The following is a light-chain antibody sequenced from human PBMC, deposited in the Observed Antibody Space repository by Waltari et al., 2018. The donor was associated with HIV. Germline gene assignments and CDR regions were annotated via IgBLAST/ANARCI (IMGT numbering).Light chain of an antibody. CDR3: QAWDADHAV. CDR1: KLADKL. J-gene: IGLJ2*01. Sequence: ELTQPPSVSVPSGQTASIPCSGEKLADKLPCWYQKKPGQPPILLVYQGSRRPPGIPARFSASKSANTATLTVRGAQPLDEAEYFCQAWDADHAVFGGGTTLTVL. CDR2: QGS. V-gene: IGLV3-1*01.